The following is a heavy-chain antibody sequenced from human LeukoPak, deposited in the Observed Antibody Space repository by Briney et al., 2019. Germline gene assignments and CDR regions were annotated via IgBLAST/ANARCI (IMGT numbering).Heavy chain of an antibody. CDR1: GFTFNTYA. D-gene: IGHD3-22*01. CDR3: AKRGPGYDKSTYPPHYFDY. V-gene: IGHV3-23*01. Sequence: GGSLRLSCAASGFTFNTYAMSWVRQAPGKGLEWVSGISVSGGRTDYADSAKGRFTISRDNSKNTLYLQMNSLRAEDTAVYYCAKRGPGYDKSTYPPHYFDYWGQGTLVTVSS. CDR2: ISVSGGRT. J-gene: IGHJ4*02.